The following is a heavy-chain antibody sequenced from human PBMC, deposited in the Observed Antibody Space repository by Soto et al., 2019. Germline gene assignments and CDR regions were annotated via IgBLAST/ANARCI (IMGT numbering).Heavy chain of an antibody. CDR3: ARRVAGRFYYYYYGMDV. V-gene: IGHV4-34*01. J-gene: IGHJ6*02. Sequence: PSETLSLTCAVYGGSFSGYYWSWIRQPPGKGLEWIREINHSGSTNYNPSLKSRVTISVDTSKNQFSLKLSSVTAADTAVYYCARRVAGRFYYYYYGMDVWGQGTTVTVSS. D-gene: IGHD2-15*01. CDR1: GGSFSGYY. CDR2: INHSGST.